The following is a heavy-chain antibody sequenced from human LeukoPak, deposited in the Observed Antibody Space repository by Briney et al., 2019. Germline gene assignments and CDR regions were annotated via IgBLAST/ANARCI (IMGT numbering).Heavy chain of an antibody. CDR3: ARYGGQYEGYYFDY. CDR2: IYYSGST. V-gene: IGHV4-59*01. D-gene: IGHD2-8*01. J-gene: IGHJ4*02. Sequence: SETLSLTCTVSGGSISSYYWSWVRQPPGKGLEWIGYIYYSGSTNYNPSLKSRVTISVDPSKNQFSLKLSSVTAADTAVYYCARYGGQYEGYYFDYWGQGTLVTVSS. CDR1: GGSISSYY.